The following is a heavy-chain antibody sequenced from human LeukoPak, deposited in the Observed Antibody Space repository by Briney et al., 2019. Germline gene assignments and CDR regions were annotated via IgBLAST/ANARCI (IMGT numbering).Heavy chain of an antibody. CDR3: ARTYYYGSYFDY. CDR1: GFTFSSYA. V-gene: IGHV3-30-3*01. J-gene: IGHJ4*02. CDR2: ISYDGSNK. D-gene: IGHD3-10*01. Sequence: GGSLRLSCAASGFTFSSYAMHWVRQAPGKGLEWVAVISYDGSNKYYADSVKGRFTISRDNSKNTLYLQMNSLRAEDTAVYYCARTYYYGSYFDYWGQGTLVTVSS.